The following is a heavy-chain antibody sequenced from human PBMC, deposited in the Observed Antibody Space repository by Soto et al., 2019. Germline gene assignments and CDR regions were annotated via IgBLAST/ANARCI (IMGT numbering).Heavy chain of an antibody. CDR2: IYYSGST. Sequence: SETLSLTCTVSGGSISSSSYYWGWIRQPPGKGLEWIGSIYYSGSTYYNPSLKSRVTISVDTSKNQFSLKLSSVTAADTAVYYCSRLGCSGGRCYYYYYYYMYVWGKGTTVTGSS. CDR3: SRLGCSGGRCYYYYYYYMYV. J-gene: IGHJ6*03. CDR1: GGSISSSSYY. V-gene: IGHV4-39*01. D-gene: IGHD2-15*01.